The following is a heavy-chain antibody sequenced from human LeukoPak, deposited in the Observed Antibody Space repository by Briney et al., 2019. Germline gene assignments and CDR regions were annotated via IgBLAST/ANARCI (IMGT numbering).Heavy chain of an antibody. J-gene: IGHJ4*02. Sequence: PSETLSLTCTVSGDSITSNYWSWIRQHPGKGLEWIGYIYYSGSTYYNPSLKSRVTISVDTSKNQFSLKLSSVTAADTAVYYCARYHYDSSGYRNDYWGQGTLVTVSS. D-gene: IGHD3-22*01. CDR2: IYYSGST. CDR3: ARYHYDSSGYRNDY. CDR1: GDSITSNY. V-gene: IGHV4-59*06.